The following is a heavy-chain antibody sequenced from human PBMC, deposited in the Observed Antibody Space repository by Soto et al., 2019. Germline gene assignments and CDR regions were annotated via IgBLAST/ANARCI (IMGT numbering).Heavy chain of an antibody. J-gene: IGHJ4*02. V-gene: IGHV3-23*01. CDR2: ISGSGGST. CDR1: GFTFSSYA. Sequence: PGGSLRLSCAASGFTFSSYAMSWVRQAPGKGLEWVSAISGSGGSTYYADSVKGRFTISRDNSKNTLYLQMNSLRAEDTAVYYCAKDRHDYGDYDLTVLFWGQGTLVTVSS. CDR3: AKDRHDYGDYDLTVLF. D-gene: IGHD4-17*01.